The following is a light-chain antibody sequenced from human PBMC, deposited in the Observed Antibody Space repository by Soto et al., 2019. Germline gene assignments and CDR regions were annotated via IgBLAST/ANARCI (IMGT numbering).Light chain of an antibody. CDR1: QSVSSN. CDR3: QHFTNWPPT. CDR2: GAS. V-gene: IGKV3-15*01. J-gene: IGKJ2*01. Sequence: EIVMTQSPATLSVSPGERATLSCRASQSVSSNLAWYQQKPGQAPRLLIYGASTRATGIPARFSGSVSGTEFALTISSLQSEDFAVYYCQHFTNWPPTFGQGTKLEIK.